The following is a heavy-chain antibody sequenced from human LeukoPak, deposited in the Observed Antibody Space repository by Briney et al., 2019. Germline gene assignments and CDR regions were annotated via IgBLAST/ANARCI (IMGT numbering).Heavy chain of an antibody. CDR2: ISGSGGST. Sequence: PGGSLRLSCATSGFIFSTYALSWVRQAPGKGLEWASSISGSGGSTYHADSVKGRFTISRDSSKNTLYLQMNSLRAEDTAIYYCARVIRAAPGKGYFDYWGQGTLVTLSS. CDR1: GFIFSTYA. D-gene: IGHD6-13*01. V-gene: IGHV3-23*01. CDR3: ARVIRAAPGKGYFDY. J-gene: IGHJ4*02.